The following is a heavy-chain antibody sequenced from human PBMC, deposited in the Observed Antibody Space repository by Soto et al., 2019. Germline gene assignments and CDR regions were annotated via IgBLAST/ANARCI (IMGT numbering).Heavy chain of an antibody. Sequence: ITLKESGPTLVKPTQTLTLTCTFSGFSLSTSGVGVGWIRQPPGKALEWLALIYWDDDKRYSPSLKSRLTNTTDTSKNQAVLTTTNMDPLDTATYYCAHSLIPNWGSRGAFDYWGQGTLVTVSS. D-gene: IGHD7-27*01. CDR2: IYWDDDK. CDR3: AHSLIPNWGSRGAFDY. CDR1: GFSLSTSGVG. V-gene: IGHV2-5*02. J-gene: IGHJ4*02.